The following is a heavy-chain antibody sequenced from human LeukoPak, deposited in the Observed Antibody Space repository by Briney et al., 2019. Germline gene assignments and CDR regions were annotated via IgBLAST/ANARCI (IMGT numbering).Heavy chain of an antibody. CDR1: GGSFSRYY. V-gene: IGHV4-34*01. CDR2: INHSGST. Sequence: SETLSLTCAVYGGSFSRYYWNWIRQPPGKGLEWIGEINHSGSTNYSPSLKSRVTISVDTSKNQFSLKVNSVIAADTAVYYCARGDVDPYVFDIWGQGTMVTVSS. J-gene: IGHJ3*02. CDR3: ARGDVDPYVFDI. D-gene: IGHD3-10*02.